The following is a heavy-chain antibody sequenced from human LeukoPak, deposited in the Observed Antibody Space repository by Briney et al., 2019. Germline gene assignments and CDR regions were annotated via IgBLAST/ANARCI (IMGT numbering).Heavy chain of an antibody. J-gene: IGHJ4*02. CDR1: GFTFSSYA. Sequence: GGSLRLSCAASGFTFSSYAMTWVRQAPGKGLEWVSVINKSGGSTYYADSVKGRFTISRDSSKNTLYLQMNSLRAEDTAVYYCAKDRWGSGGSGGGDYWGQGTLVTVSS. D-gene: IGHD2-15*01. CDR3: AKDRWGSGGSGGGDY. CDR2: INKSGGST. V-gene: IGHV3-23*01.